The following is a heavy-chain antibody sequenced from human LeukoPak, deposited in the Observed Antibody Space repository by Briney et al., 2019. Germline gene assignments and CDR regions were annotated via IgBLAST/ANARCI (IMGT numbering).Heavy chain of an antibody. CDR1: GFTFSAYN. CDR3: ARDLVGDYVPGY. V-gene: IGHV3-21*01. J-gene: IGHJ4*02. D-gene: IGHD4-17*01. Sequence: GGSLRLSCAASGFTFSAYNMNWVRRTPGKGLEWVSSITTSSSYMFYADSVRGRFTISRDNAENSLYLQMNSLRAEDTAVYYCARDLVGDYVPGYWGQGTLVTVSS. CDR2: ITTSSSYM.